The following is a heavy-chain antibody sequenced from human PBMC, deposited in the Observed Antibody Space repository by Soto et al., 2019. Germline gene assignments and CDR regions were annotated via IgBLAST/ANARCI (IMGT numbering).Heavy chain of an antibody. CDR2: INHSGST. J-gene: IGHJ5*02. V-gene: IGHV4-34*01. CDR1: GGSFSGYY. D-gene: IGHD3-3*01. Sequence: SETLSLSCTVYGGSFSGYYWSWIRQPPGKGLEWIGEINHSGSTNYNPSLKSRVTISVDTSKNQFSLKLSSVTAADTAVYYCARGRITNFGVVLSRERPYNGFDPWGQGPLVT. CDR3: ARGRITNFGVVLSRERPYNGFDP.